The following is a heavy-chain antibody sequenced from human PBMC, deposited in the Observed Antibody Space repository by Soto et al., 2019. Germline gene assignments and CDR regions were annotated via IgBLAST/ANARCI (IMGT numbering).Heavy chain of an antibody. V-gene: IGHV3-53*01. D-gene: IGHD3-16*02. CDR3: ARTPYRSYYYYGMDV. J-gene: IGHJ6*02. CDR2: IYSGGST. CDR1: GFTVSSNY. Sequence: PGGALRLSCAASGFTVSSNYMSWVRQAPGKGLEWVSVIYSGGSTYYADSVKGRFTVSRDNSKNTLYLQMNSLRAEDTAVYYCARTPYRSYYYYGMDVWGQGTTVTVS.